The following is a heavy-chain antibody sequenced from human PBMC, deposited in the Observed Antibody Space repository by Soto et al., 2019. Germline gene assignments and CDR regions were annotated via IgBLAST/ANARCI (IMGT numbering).Heavy chain of an antibody. CDR3: ARDASGYGYFDY. CDR2: IWYDGGNK. D-gene: IGHD5-12*01. CDR1: GFTLSSNG. Sequence: FLRLSCVASGFTLSSNGMHWVRQAPGKGLEWVAVIWYDGGNKFYADSVKGRFTISRDISKNTVYLQMNSLRAEDTAVYYCARDASGYGYFDYWGPGSLVTVSS. J-gene: IGHJ4*02. V-gene: IGHV3-33*01.